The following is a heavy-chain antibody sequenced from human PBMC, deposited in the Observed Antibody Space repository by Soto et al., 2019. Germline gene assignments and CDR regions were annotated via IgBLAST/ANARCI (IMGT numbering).Heavy chain of an antibody. CDR3: ARVLRDVLSDRYCWYFAL. V-gene: IGHV4-31*03. D-gene: IGHD3-16*02. CDR1: GASISSGGYY. CDR2: IYYIGTS. J-gene: IGHJ2*01. Sequence: QVQLQESGPGLVKPSQTLSLTCTVSGASISSGGYYWGWIRQHPGKGLEWIGFIYYIGTSYYNPSLESRITLSVDTSKNHFSLNLTSVTAADAAVDYCARVLRDVLSDRYCWYFALWGRGTLVTVSS.